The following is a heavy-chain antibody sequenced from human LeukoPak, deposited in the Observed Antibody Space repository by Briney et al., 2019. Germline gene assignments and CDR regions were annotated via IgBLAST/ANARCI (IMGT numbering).Heavy chain of an antibody. V-gene: IGHV1-18*01. CDR1: GYTFTSYG. CDR3: ARKTDYYGSGTSEKYYFDY. Sequence: GASVKVSCKASGYTFTSYGITWVRQAPGQGLEWMGWISAYNGNTNHAQKFQGRVTMTTDTSTSTAYMELRSLRSDDTAVYYCARKTDYYGSGTSEKYYFDYWSQGTLVTVSS. CDR2: ISAYNGNT. D-gene: IGHD3-10*01. J-gene: IGHJ4*02.